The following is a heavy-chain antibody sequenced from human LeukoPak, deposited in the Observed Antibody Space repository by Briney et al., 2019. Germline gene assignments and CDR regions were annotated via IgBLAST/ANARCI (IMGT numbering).Heavy chain of an antibody. V-gene: IGHV1-2*02. D-gene: IGHD2-2*01. CDR1: GYTFTRYY. CDR3: ARVALGGGPTVPAAILSWFDH. CDR2: INPNSGGT. J-gene: IGHJ5*02. Sequence: ASVKVSCKGSGYTFTRYYMHWVGQARGQGGEWMGWINPNSGGTNYAQKFQGRVTMTRDTSISTAYMALSRLRSDDTAVYSCARVALGGGPTVPAAILSWFDHWGQGTLVTVSS.